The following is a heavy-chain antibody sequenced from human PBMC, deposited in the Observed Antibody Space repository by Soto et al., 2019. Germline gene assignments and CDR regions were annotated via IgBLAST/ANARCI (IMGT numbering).Heavy chain of an antibody. V-gene: IGHV3-21*01. D-gene: IGHD3-9*01. CDR3: ASTLGIYDILTGYYHDFQFDY. CDR1: GFTFSSYS. J-gene: IGHJ4*02. CDR2: ISSSSSYI. Sequence: GGSLRLSCAASGFTFSSYSMNWVRQAPGKGLEWVSSISSSSSYIYYADSVKGRFTISRDNAKNSLYLQMNSLRAEDTAVYYCASTLGIYDILTGYYHDFQFDYWGQGTLVTVSS.